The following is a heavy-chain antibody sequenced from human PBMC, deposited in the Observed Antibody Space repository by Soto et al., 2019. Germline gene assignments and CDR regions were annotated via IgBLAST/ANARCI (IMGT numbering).Heavy chain of an antibody. CDR3: AKYRSTSSGAEGFDF. CDR2: ISGSGDVT. J-gene: IGHJ4*02. V-gene: IGHV3-23*01. CDR1: GFTFNSYA. Sequence: EVHLLESGGGLVQPGGSLRLSCAASGFTFNSYAMTWVRQAPGKGLEWVSSISGSGDVTFYAASVEGRFTISRDNSKITLFLQLTSLRAEDTGVYYCAKYRSTSSGAEGFDFWGQGALVTVSS. D-gene: IGHD6-6*01.